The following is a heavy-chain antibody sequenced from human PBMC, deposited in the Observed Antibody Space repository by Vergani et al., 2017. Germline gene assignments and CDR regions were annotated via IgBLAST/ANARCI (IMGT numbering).Heavy chain of an antibody. CDR3: ARLAARRPWDY. CDR2: INHSGST. J-gene: IGHJ4*02. CDR1: GGSFSGYY. D-gene: IGHD6-6*01. V-gene: IGHV4-34*01. Sequence: QVQLQQWGAGLLKPSETLSLTCAVYGGSFSGYYWSWIRQPPGKGLEWIGEINHSGSTNYNPSLKSRVTISVETSKNQFSLKLSSVTAADAAVYYCARLAARRPWDYWGQGTLVTVSS.